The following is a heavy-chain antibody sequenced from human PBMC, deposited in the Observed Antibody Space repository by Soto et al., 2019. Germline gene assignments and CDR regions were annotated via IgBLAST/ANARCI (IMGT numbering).Heavy chain of an antibody. CDR3: ARVVTDLAARPCYFDY. V-gene: IGHV4-31*03. D-gene: IGHD6-6*01. J-gene: IGHJ4*02. CDR2: IYYSGST. Sequence: QVQLQESGPGLVKPSQTLSLTCTVSGGSISSGGYYWSWIRQHPGKGLEWIGYIYYSGSTYYNPSLTSRVTISVDTSKNQFSLKLSSVTAADTAVYYCARVVTDLAARPCYFDYWGQGTLVTVSS. CDR1: GGSISSGGYY.